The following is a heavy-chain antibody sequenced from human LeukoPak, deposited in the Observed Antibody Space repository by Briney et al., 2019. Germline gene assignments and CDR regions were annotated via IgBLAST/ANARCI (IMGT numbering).Heavy chain of an antibody. V-gene: IGHV1-69*06. CDR1: GGTFSSYA. J-gene: IGHJ5*02. CDR3: ARGTIPNPSRSGGSGWFDP. CDR2: IIPIFGTA. D-gene: IGHD2-15*01. Sequence: SVKVSCKASGGTFSSYAISWVRQAPGQGLEWMGGIIPIFGTANYAQKFQGRVTITADKSTSTAYMELGSLRSEDTAVYYCARGTIPNPSRSGGSGWFDPWGQGTLVTVSS.